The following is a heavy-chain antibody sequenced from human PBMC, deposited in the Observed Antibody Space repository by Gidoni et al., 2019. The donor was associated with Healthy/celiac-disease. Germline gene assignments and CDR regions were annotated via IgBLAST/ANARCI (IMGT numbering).Heavy chain of an antibody. V-gene: IGHV3-15*01. J-gene: IGHJ4*02. Sequence: EVQLVESGGGLVKPGGSLRLSCAAPGFTFSNAWMSWVRQAPGKGLEWVGRIKSKTDGGTTDYAAPVKGRFTISRDDSKNTLYLQMNSLKTEDTAVYYCTTAYYDFWSGYPLDYWGQGTLVTVSS. CDR2: IKSKTDGGTT. D-gene: IGHD3-3*01. CDR3: TTAYYDFWSGYPLDY. CDR1: GFTFSNAW.